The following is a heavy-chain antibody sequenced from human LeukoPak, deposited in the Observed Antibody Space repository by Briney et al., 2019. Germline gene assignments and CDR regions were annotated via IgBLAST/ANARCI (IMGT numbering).Heavy chain of an antibody. Sequence: SQTLSLTFAISGDSVSSNSATWNWIRQPPSRGLEWLGRTYYRSKWYNDYAVSVKSRITITPDTSKNQFSLQLNSVTPEDTAVYYCARGQGVYSSGPNYFDSWGQGTLVTVSS. CDR3: ARGQGVYSSGPNYFDS. D-gene: IGHD6-19*01. V-gene: IGHV6-1*01. CDR1: GDSVSSNSAT. CDR2: TYYRSKWYN. J-gene: IGHJ4*02.